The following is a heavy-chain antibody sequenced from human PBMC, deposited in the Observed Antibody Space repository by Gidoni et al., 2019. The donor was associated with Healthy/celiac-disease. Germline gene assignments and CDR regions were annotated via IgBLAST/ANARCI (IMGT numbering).Heavy chain of an antibody. CDR2: IYYSGST. CDR1: GGSISSGGYY. V-gene: IGHV4-31*03. J-gene: IGHJ5*02. Sequence: QVQLQESGPGLVKPSQTLSLPCTVSGGSISSGGYYWSWIRQHPGKGLEVIGYIYYSGSTYYNPSLKSRVTISVDTSKNQFSLKLSSVTAADTAVYYCARWVATTYNWFDPWGQGTLVTVPS. D-gene: IGHD5-12*01. CDR3: ARWVATTYNWFDP.